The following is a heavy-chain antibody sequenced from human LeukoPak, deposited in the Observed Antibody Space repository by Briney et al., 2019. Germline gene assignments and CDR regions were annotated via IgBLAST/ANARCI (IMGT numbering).Heavy chain of an antibody. D-gene: IGHD1-26*01. CDR1: VGSISSYY. V-gene: IGHV4-59*12. J-gene: IGHJ3*02. CDR2: IYYSGST. CDR3: ASSGPSVDAFDI. Sequence: PSETLSLTCTVSVGSISSYYWSWIRQPPGKGLEWIGYIYYSGSTNYNPSLKSRVTISVDTSKNQFSLKLSSVTAADTAVYYCASSGPSVDAFDIWGQGTMVTVSS.